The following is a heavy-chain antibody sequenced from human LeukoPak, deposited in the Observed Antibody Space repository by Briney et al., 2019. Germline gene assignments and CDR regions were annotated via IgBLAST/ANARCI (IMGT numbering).Heavy chain of an antibody. V-gene: IGHV1-69*13. CDR1: GGTFSSYA. J-gene: IGHJ4*02. Sequence: ASVKVSCKASGGTFSSYAISWVRQAPGQGLEWMGGIIPIFGTAKYAQKFQGRVTITSAESTRTAYIELSSLSSDDTAVYYCARSRYYYDSSGYYQGPFDYWGQGTLVTVSS. CDR2: IIPIFGTA. CDR3: ARSRYYYDSSGYYQGPFDY. D-gene: IGHD3-22*01.